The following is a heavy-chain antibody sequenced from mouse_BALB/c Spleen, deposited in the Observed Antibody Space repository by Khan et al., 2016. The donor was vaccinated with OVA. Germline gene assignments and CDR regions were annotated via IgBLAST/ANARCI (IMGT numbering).Heavy chain of an antibody. J-gene: IGHJ2*01. Sequence: EVKLLESGGGLVQPGGSLKLSCAASGFDFSRYWMSWVRQAPGKGLEWIGEINPDSSTINYTPSLKDKFIISRDNAKNTLYLQMSKVRSEDTALYYCARPGDGYSYYFDYWGPGTTLTVSS. CDR3: ARPGDGYSYYFDY. CDR2: INPDSSTI. CDR1: GFDFSRYW. V-gene: IGHV4-1*02. D-gene: IGHD2-3*01.